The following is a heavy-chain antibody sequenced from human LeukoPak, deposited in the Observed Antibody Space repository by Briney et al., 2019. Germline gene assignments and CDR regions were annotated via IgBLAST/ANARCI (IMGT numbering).Heavy chain of an antibody. D-gene: IGHD2-2*02. J-gene: IGHJ4*02. Sequence: GGSLRLSCAASGFTFSSYAMSWVRQAPGKGLEWVSAFSGSGGSTHYADSVKGWFTISRDNSKNTLFLQMNSLRAEDTAVYYCAKDQEILVVPAAINYWGQGTLVTVSS. V-gene: IGHV3-23*01. CDR1: GFTFSSYA. CDR3: AKDQEILVVPAAINY. CDR2: FSGSGGST.